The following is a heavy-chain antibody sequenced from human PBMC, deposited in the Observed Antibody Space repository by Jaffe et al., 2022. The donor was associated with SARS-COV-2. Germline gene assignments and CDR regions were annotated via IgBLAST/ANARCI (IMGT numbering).Heavy chain of an antibody. D-gene: IGHD5-18*01. J-gene: IGHJ4*02. CDR3: AKDRSIRGYSYGYWPVY. Sequence: EVQLVESGGGVVPPGGSLRLSCAASGFSFEEYPMHWVRQVPGKGLEWVSLISGDGTRIKYADSVKGRFTISRDNTKNSLHLQMNSLRSEDTALYYCAKDRSIRGYSYGYWPVYWGQGTLVTVSS. V-gene: IGHV3-43*02. CDR1: GFSFEEYP. CDR2: ISGDGTRI.